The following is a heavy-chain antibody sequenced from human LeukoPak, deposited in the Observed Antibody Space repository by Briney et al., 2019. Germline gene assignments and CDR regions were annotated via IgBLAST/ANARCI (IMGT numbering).Heavy chain of an antibody. CDR3: ARGEVGATGDY. V-gene: IGHV3-21*01. D-gene: IGHD1-26*01. J-gene: IGHJ4*02. CDR2: ISSSSSYI. Sequence: GGSLRLSCAASGFTFSSYSMNWVRQAPGKGLGWVSSISSSSSYIYYADSVKGRFTISRDNAKNSLYLQMNSLRAEDTAVYYCARGEVGATGDYWGQGTLVTVSS. CDR1: GFTFSSYS.